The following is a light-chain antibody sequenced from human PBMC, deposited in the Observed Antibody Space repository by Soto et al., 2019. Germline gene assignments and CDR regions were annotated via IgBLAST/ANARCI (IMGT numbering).Light chain of an antibody. Sequence: DIQMTQSPTSLSASVGDSVTITCRASQNITTYLNWYQQKPGEAPSLLIYGASNLRSGVPSRFTASGSGTDFTLTISSLQPENVATYYCQQSFSTPATFGQGT. J-gene: IGKJ1*01. CDR2: GAS. CDR3: QQSFSTPAT. CDR1: QNITTY. V-gene: IGKV1-39*01.